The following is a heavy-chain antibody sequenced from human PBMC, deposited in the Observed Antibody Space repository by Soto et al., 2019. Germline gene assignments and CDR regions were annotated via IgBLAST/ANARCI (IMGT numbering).Heavy chain of an antibody. CDR3: ARSNHRGYRYGYYYYGMDV. J-gene: IGHJ6*02. CDR1: GGTFSSYA. Sequence: SVKVSCKASGGTFSSYAISWVRQAPGQGLEWMGGIIPIFGTANYAQKFQGRVTITADESTSTAYMELSSLRSEDTAVYYCARSNHRGYRYGYYYYGMDVWGQGTTVTVSS. D-gene: IGHD5-18*01. CDR2: IIPIFGTA. V-gene: IGHV1-69*13.